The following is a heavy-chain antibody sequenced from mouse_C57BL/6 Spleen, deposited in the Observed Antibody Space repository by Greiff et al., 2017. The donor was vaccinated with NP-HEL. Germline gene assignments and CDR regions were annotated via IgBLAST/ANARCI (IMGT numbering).Heavy chain of an antibody. J-gene: IGHJ3*01. CDR1: GYTFTSYD. V-gene: IGHV1-85*01. D-gene: IGHD3-2*02. Sequence: QVQLQQSGPELVKPGASVKLSCKASGYTFTSYDINWVKQRPGQGLEWIGWFYPRDGSTKDNEKFKGKATLTVDTSSSTAYMELHSLTSEDSAVYFCAREDRQLRLQDWGQGTLVTVSA. CDR3: AREDRQLRLQD. CDR2: FYPRDGST.